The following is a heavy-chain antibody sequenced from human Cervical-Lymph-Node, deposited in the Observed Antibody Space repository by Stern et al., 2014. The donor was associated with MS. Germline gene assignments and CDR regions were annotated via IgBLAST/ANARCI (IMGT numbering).Heavy chain of an antibody. D-gene: IGHD4-17*01. V-gene: IGHV5-51*01. CDR2: IYPGDSDT. J-gene: IGHJ4*02. Sequence: EVQLVESGAEVKKPGESLKISCKGSGYSFTTYWIAWVRQMPGKGLEWMGIIYPGDSDTRYSPSFQGQVPIAADKAISTAYLHWSSLKASDTAMYYCARSPPEDGDYSFLDYWGQGTLVTVSS. CDR3: ARSPPEDGDYSFLDY. CDR1: GYSFTTYW.